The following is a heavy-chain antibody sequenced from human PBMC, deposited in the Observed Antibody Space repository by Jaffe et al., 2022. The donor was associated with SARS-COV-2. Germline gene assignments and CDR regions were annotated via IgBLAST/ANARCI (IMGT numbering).Heavy chain of an antibody. CDR1: GFTFSSYG. CDR2: IWYDGSNK. Sequence: QVQLVESGGGVVQPGRSLRLSCAASGFTFSSYGMHWVRQAPGKGLEWVAVIWYDGSNKYYADSVKGRFTISRDNSKNTLYLQMNSLRAEDTAVYYCARDLYYYDSSGYYYRVGLDYWGQGTLVTVSS. V-gene: IGHV3-33*01. D-gene: IGHD3-22*01. J-gene: IGHJ4*02. CDR3: ARDLYYYDSSGYYYRVGLDY.